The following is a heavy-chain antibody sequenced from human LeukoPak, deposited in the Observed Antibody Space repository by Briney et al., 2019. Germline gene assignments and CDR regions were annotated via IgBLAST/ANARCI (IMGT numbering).Heavy chain of an antibody. CDR2: IYTSGST. Sequence: SETLSLTCTVSGGSISSGSYYWSWIRQPAGKGLEWIGRIYTSGSTNYNPSLKSRVTMSVDTSKKQFSLKLSSVTAADTAVYYCARHAVEAASRWFDPWGQGTLVTVSS. CDR1: GGSISSGSYY. J-gene: IGHJ5*02. D-gene: IGHD1-1*01. V-gene: IGHV4-61*02. CDR3: ARHAVEAASRWFDP.